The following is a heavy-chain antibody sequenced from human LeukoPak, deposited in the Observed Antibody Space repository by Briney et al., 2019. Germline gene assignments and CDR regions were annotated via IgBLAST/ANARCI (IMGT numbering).Heavy chain of an antibody. J-gene: IGHJ4*02. Sequence: PSETLSLTCAVYGGSFSGYYWSWIRQPPGKGLEWIGELNHSGSTNYNPSLKSRVTISVDTSKNQFSLKLSSVTAADTAVYYCARRRITMIGIVPFFDYWGQGTLVTVSS. CDR2: LNHSGST. V-gene: IGHV4-34*01. CDR1: GGSFSGYY. CDR3: ARRRITMIGIVPFFDY. D-gene: IGHD3-22*01.